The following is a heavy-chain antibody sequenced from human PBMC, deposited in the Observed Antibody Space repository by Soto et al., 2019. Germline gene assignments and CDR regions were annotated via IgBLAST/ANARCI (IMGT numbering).Heavy chain of an antibody. D-gene: IGHD4-4*01. CDR3: AKVRQYPRDYFHY. CDR1: GFTVTSNG. CDR2: ISPNGQGI. V-gene: IGHV3-23*01. J-gene: IGHJ4*02. Sequence: EVKLLESGGGLVQPGGSLRLSCGVSGFTVTSNGVSWVRQAPGKGLEWVSAISPNGQGIWYADSVKGRFTISRDISRNTVFLQMDSLRAEDTAVYYCAKVRQYPRDYFHYWGQGTLVIVSS.